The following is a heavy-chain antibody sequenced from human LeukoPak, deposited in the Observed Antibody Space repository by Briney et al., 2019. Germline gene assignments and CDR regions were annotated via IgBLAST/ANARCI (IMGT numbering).Heavy chain of an antibody. CDR2: IKQDGSEK. D-gene: IGHD6-13*01. V-gene: IGHV3-7*01. CDR3: ARDRGAAAGTDYYYYYMDV. Sequence: GGSLRLSCAASGFTFSSYWMSWVRQAPGKGLEWVANIKQDGSEKYYVDSVKGRFTISRDNAKNSLYLQMNSLRAEDTAVYYCARDRGAAAGTDYYYYYMDVWGKGTTVTVSS. CDR1: GFTFSSYW. J-gene: IGHJ6*03.